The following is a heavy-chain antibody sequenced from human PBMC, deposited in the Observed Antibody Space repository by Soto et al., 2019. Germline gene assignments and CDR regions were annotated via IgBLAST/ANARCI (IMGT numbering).Heavy chain of an antibody. CDR2: ISANGDTT. CDR1: GFTFDSYS. D-gene: IGHD4-4*01. Sequence: GGSLRLSCSASGFTFDSYSMHWVRQTPGKGLEFVSGISANGDTTHYAESVKGRFTISRDNYRNTLYLQMSSLRPEDTAIYYCLKGGRTTVTEFDCWGQGTLVTVSS. CDR3: LKGGRTTVTEFDC. V-gene: IGHV3-64D*06. J-gene: IGHJ4*02.